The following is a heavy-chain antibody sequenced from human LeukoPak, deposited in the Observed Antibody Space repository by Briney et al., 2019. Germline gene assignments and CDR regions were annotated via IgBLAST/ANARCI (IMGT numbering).Heavy chain of an antibody. D-gene: IGHD3-9*01. CDR2: ISSSGSTI. CDR3: ARDAGLSLLYFDY. V-gene: IGHV3-48*03. Sequence: GGSLRLSCAASGFTFSSYEMNWVRQAPGKGLEWVSYISSSGSTIYYADSVKGRFTISRDNAKNSLYLQMNSLRAEDTAVYYSARDAGLSLLYFDYWGQGTLVTVSS. J-gene: IGHJ4*02. CDR1: GFTFSSYE.